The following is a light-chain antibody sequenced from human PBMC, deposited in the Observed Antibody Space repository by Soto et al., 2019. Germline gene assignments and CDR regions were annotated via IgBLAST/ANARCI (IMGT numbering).Light chain of an antibody. CDR3: QQDRNSPRT. V-gene: IGKV3D-15*01. J-gene: IGKJ1*01. CDR2: GAS. CDR1: QSISRN. Sequence: EMVVTQSRATLSVSPGERVALSCRASQSISRNLAWYQQKNGQAPRILIYGASTRDTGIPARFSGSGSGTEFTLTISRLQSEDFEVYYCQQDRNSPRTFGQGTQVDIK.